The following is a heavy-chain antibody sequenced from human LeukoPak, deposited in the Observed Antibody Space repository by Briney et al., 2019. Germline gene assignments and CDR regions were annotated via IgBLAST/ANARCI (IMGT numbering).Heavy chain of an antibody. CDR1: GFKFDDYG. J-gene: IGHJ4*02. D-gene: IGHD2/OR15-2a*01. CDR2: INWNGGST. V-gene: IGHV3-20*01. Sequence: GGSLRLSCAGSGFKFDDYGMNWVRQVPGKGLEWISAINWNGGSTHYADSVRGRFTISRDNARNSMFLHMNIYARDGTTIGDDYFPNWGQGILVTVSS. CDR3: YFPN.